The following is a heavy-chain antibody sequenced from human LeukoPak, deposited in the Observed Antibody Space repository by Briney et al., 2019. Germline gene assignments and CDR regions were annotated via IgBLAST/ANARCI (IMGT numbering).Heavy chain of an antibody. CDR3: AKDGAWLRFDD. J-gene: IGHJ4*02. Sequence: PGGSLRLSCAASGFTFSSYGMHWVRQAPGKGLEWVSGISPGGGPTYYADSVKGRFTISRDDSKSTLYLQMKNLRAEDTAVYYCAKDGAWLRFDDWGQGILVTVSS. V-gene: IGHV3-23*01. CDR2: ISPGGGPT. D-gene: IGHD5-12*01. CDR1: GFTFSSYG.